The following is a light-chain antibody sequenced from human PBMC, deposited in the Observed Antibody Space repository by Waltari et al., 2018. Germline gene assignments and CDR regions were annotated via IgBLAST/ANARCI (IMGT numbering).Light chain of an antibody. CDR1: SSDVGGYND. V-gene: IGLV2-11*01. J-gene: IGLJ1*01. CDR2: DVS. Sequence: QSALTQPRSVSGPPGQSVTIPRTRTSSDVGGYNDVSRYQQHPGKAPKLMIYDVSKRPSGVPDRFSGSKSGNTASLTISGLQAEDEADYYCCSYAGSYKVFGTGTKVTVL. CDR3: CSYAGSYKV.